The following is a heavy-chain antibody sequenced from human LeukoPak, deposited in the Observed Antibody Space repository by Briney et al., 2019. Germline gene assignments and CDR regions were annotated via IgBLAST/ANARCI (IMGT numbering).Heavy chain of an antibody. CDR1: GFTFDDYA. CDR3: VREIGNSGNYD. D-gene: IGHD1-26*01. V-gene: IGHV3-53*01. CDR2: IYRGEST. J-gene: IGHJ4*02. Sequence: PGGSLRLSCAASGFTFDDYAMHWVRQAPGKGLEWVSVIYRGESTYYTESVKGRFFISRDSSKNTLYLQMNSLRAEDTAVYYCVREIGNSGNYDWGQGTLVTVPS.